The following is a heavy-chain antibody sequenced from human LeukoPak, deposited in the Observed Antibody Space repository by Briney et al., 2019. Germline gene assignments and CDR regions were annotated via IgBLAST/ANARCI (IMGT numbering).Heavy chain of an antibody. V-gene: IGHV1-18*01. CDR2: ISAYTGNT. D-gene: IGHD2-15*01. J-gene: IGHJ6*03. CDR3: ARQYCSGGSCYERSYYYYYYYMDV. Sequence: ASVKVSCTASGYTFTSYGISWVRQAPGQGLEWMGWISAYTGNTNYAQKLQGRVTMTPDTSTSTAYMELRSLRSDDTAVYYCARQYCSGGSCYERSYYYYYYYMDVWGKGTTVTVSS. CDR1: GYTFTSYG.